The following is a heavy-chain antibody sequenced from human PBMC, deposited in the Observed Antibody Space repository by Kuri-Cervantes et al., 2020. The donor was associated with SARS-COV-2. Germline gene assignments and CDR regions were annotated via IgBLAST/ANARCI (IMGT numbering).Heavy chain of an antibody. Sequence: ESLKISCTVSGGSISSSSYYWGWIRQPPGKGLEWIGSIYYSGSTYYNPSLKSRVTISVDTSKNQFSLKLSSVTAADTAVYYCARRGSDVVVPAAGNWFDPWGQGTLVTVSS. D-gene: IGHD2-2*01. J-gene: IGHJ5*02. CDR1: GGSISSSSYY. V-gene: IGHV4-39*07. CDR2: IYYSGST. CDR3: ARRGSDVVVPAAGNWFDP.